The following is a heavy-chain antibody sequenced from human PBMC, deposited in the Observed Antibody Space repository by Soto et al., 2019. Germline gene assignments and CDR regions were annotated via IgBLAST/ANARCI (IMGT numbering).Heavy chain of an antibody. CDR2: IVVGSGNT. V-gene: IGHV1-58*01. J-gene: IGHJ6*02. CDR3: AADHLVVTAGYGMDV. D-gene: IGHD3-22*01. CDR1: GFTFTSSP. Sequence: ETSVKLSCKAAGFTFTSSPVWWVRQARGQRLEWIGWIVVGSGNTNYAQKFQERVTITRDMSTSTAYMELSSLRSEDTAVYCCAADHLVVTAGYGMDVWGQGTTVTVSS.